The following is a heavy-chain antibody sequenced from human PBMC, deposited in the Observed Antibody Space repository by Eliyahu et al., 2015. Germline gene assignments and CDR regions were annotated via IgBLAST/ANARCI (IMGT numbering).Heavy chain of an antibody. CDR3: ARDGVCSSTNCYLDY. CDR1: GFTFSSYG. V-gene: IGHV3-33*01. D-gene: IGHD2-2*01. J-gene: IGHJ4*02. CDR2: IWYDATNK. Sequence: QVQLVESGGGVVQPGRSLRLSCAASGFTFSSYGMHWVRQAPGKGLEWVALIWYDATNKYYADSVKGRFTISRDNSKNTLYLQMNSLRAEDTAVYYCARDGVCSSTNCYLDYWGQGTLVTVSS.